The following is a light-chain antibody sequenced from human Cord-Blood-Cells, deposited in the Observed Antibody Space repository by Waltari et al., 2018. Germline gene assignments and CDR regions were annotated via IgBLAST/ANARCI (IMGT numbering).Light chain of an antibody. J-gene: IGKJ1*01. CDR3: QQYNNWPPWT. V-gene: IGKV3-15*01. CDR1: QSVSSN. Sequence: EIAMTQSPATVSVSQGERATLPCRASQSVSSNLAWYQQKPGQAPRPLIYGASTRAPGIPARFSGSGSGTEFTLTISSLQPEDFAVYYCQQYNNWPPWTFGQGTKVEIK. CDR2: GAS.